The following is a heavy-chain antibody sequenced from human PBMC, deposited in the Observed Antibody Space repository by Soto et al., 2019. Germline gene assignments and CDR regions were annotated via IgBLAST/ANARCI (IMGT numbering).Heavy chain of an antibody. Sequence: GGSLRLSCAASGFTFSSHSINWVRQAPGKGLEWVSYISGSGATKYYADSVKGRFTISRDNARNSLYLQMSSLKASDTAMYYCARQSVGMATIPDYWGQGTLVTVSS. J-gene: IGHJ4*02. CDR3: ARQSVGMATIPDY. D-gene: IGHD5-12*01. CDR1: GFTFSSHS. CDR2: ISGSGATK. V-gene: IGHV3-48*01.